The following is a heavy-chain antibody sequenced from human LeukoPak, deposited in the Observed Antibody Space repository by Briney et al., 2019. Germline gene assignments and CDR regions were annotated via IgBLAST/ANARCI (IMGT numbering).Heavy chain of an antibody. V-gene: IGHV4-59*01. J-gene: IGHJ6*03. Sequence: SETLSLTCAVYGGSFSGYYWSWIRQPPGKGLEWIGYIYYSGSTNYNPSLKSRVTISVDTSKNQFSLKLSSVTAADTAVYYCARGKRGGYDYYYYYYMDVWGKGTTVTVSS. CDR2: IYYSGST. CDR3: ARGKRGGYDYYYYYYMDV. D-gene: IGHD5-12*01. CDR1: GGSFSGYY.